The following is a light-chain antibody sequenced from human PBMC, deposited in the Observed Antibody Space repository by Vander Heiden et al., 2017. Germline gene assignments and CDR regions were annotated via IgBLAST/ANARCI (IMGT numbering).Light chain of an antibody. Sequence: QSALTQPASVSGSPGQSTTTSCTGTSRDVGGYNYVSWYQQHPGKAPKLMIYDVNNRPSGVSNRFSGSKSGNTASLTISGLQAEDEADYYCSSHTSSSTLGVFGGGTKLTGL. CDR1: SRDVGGYNY. CDR2: DVN. V-gene: IGLV2-14*03. J-gene: IGLJ2*01. CDR3: SSHTSSSTLGV.